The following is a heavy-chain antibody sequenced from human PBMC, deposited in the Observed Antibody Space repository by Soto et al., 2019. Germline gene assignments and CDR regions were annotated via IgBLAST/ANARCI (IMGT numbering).Heavy chain of an antibody. D-gene: IGHD6-13*01. Sequence: PGGSLRLSCTASGLTFGDYAMSWFRQAPGKGLEWVGFIRSKAYGGTTEYAASVKGRFTISRDDSKSIAYLQMNSLKTEDTAVYYCTRVAAAGTFLDYWGQGTLVTVSS. V-gene: IGHV3-49*03. J-gene: IGHJ4*02. CDR3: TRVAAAGTFLDY. CDR2: IRSKAYGGTT. CDR1: GLTFGDYA.